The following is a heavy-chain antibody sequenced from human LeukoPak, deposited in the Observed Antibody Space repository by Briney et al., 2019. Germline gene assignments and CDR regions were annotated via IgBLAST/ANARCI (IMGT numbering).Heavy chain of an antibody. CDR1: GYTFTGYY. CDR2: INPNSGGT. Sequence: GASVKVSCKASGYTFTGYYMHWVRQAPGQGLEWMGWINPNSGGTNYAQKFQGRVTMTRDTSISTAYMELSRLRSDDTAVYYCARDYDFWSGYYTAEGYFDYWGQGTLVTVSS. CDR3: ARDYDFWSGYYTAEGYFDY. V-gene: IGHV1-2*02. D-gene: IGHD3-3*01. J-gene: IGHJ4*02.